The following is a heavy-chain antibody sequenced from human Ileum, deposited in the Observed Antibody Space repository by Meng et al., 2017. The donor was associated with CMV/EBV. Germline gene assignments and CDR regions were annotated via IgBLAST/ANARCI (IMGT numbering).Heavy chain of an antibody. J-gene: IGHJ5*02. CDR3: ARAAARGVPVDL. D-gene: IGHD3-10*01. CDR2: IHPSGTT. Sequence: PPQESVTRLRNPSDTLALTFYVTGVSVRSYYWTWIRQSAGKGLEWIGRIHPSGTTDDNHSLRGRVTMSLDTSKNQFSLKLTSVTAADTAVYYCARAAARGVPVDLWGQGTLVTVSS. CDR1: GVSVRSYY. V-gene: IGHV4-4*07.